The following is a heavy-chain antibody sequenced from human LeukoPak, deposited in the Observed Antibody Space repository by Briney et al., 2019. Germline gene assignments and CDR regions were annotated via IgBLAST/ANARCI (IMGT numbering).Heavy chain of an antibody. D-gene: IGHD5-18*01. CDR1: GFIFGDHA. CDR2: IRSKAYGGTT. CDR3: ARGPIHLWLHNGMDV. V-gene: IGHV3-49*04. Sequence: GGSLRLSCTASGFIFGDHAMSWVRQAPGKGLEWVGFIRSKAYGGTTEYAASVKGRFAISRDDSEGIAYLQMNSLRIEDTAVYYCARGPIHLWLHNGMDVWGQGTTVIVFS. J-gene: IGHJ6*02.